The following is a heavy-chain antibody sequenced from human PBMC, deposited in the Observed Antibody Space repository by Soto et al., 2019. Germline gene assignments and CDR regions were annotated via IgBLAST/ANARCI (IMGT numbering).Heavy chain of an antibody. V-gene: IGHV3-21*01. D-gene: IGHD3-16*01. J-gene: IGHJ4*02. CDR2: ISSSSSYI. CDR1: GFTFSSDS. Sequence: GGSLRLSWAASGFTFSSDSMNWVRQAPGKGLEWVSSISSSSSYIYYADSVKGRFTISRDNAKNSLYLQMNSLRAEDTAVYYCERDYVYKATETAISDYWGQGTVVTGS. CDR3: ERDYVYKATETAISDY.